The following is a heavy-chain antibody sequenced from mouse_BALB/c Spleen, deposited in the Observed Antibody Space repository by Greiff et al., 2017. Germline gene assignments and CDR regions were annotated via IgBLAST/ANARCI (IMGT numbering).Heavy chain of an antibody. D-gene: IGHD1-2*01. CDR2: INPYNDGT. Sequence: EVKVVESGPELVKPGASVKMSCKASGYTFTSYVMHWVKQKPGQGLEWIGYINPYNDGTKYNEKFKGKATLTSDKSSSTAYMELSSLTSEDSAVYYCAREGGLLRLLFAYWGQGTLVTVSA. V-gene: IGHV1-14*01. CDR3: AREGGLLRLLFAY. CDR1: GYTFTSYV. J-gene: IGHJ3*01.